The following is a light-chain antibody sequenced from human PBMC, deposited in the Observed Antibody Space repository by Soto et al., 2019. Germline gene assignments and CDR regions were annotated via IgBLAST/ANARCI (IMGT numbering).Light chain of an antibody. J-gene: IGLJ1*01. CDR2: EVS. CDR3: SSYTSSRTLV. Sequence: QSALTQPASVSGSPGQSITISCTGTSSDVGAYSYVSWYQQHPGKAPKLMIYEVSNRPSGVSHRFSGSKSDNTASLTISGLQTDDEADYYCSSYTSSRTLVFGTGTKVTVL. V-gene: IGLV2-14*01. CDR1: SSDVGAYSY.